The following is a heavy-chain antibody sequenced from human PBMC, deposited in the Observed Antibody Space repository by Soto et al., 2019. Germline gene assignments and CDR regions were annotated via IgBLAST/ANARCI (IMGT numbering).Heavy chain of an antibody. CDR3: ARAPSGWASPYYFDY. CDR1: GYTFTSYA. CDR2: INAGNGNT. J-gene: IGHJ4*02. D-gene: IGHD6-19*01. Sequence: ASVKVSCKASGYTFTSYAMHWVRQAPGQRLEWMGWINAGNGNTKYSQKFQGRVTITRDTSASTAYMELSSLRSEDTAVYYCARAPSGWASPYYFDYWGQGTLVTVSS. V-gene: IGHV1-3*01.